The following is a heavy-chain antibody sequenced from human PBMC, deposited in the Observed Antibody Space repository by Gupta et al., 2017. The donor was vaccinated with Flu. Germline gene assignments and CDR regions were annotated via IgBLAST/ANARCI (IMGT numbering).Heavy chain of an antibody. V-gene: IGHV3-21*01. CDR3: ARAVNSGSYRSDDAFDI. CDR1: GFTFSSYS. J-gene: IGHJ3*02. D-gene: IGHD1-26*01. Sequence: EVQLVESGGGLVTPGGSMRLSCAASGFTFSSYSIHCVRQAQGKGLEWVSSISSSSSYRYYADSVKGRFTISRDNAKNSLYLQMNSLRAEDTAVYYCARAVNSGSYRSDDAFDIWGQGTMVTVSS. CDR2: ISSSSSYR.